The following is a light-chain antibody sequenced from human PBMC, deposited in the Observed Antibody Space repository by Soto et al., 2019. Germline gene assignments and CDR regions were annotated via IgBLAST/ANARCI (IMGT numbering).Light chain of an antibody. Sequence: QSALTQPPSVSGSPGQSVTISCTGTSSDIGYHNRVSWYQQPPGTAPKLMIYEVSTRYSGVPDRFSGSKSGNTASLTIFGLQAEDEADYYCSSFASSATLVFGGGTKLTVL. CDR1: SSDIGYHNR. V-gene: IGLV2-18*02. CDR2: EVS. CDR3: SSFASSATLV. J-gene: IGLJ3*02.